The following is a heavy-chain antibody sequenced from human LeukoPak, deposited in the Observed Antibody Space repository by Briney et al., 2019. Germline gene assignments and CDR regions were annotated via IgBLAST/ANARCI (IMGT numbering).Heavy chain of an antibody. J-gene: IGHJ5*02. CDR2: IYYSGST. D-gene: IGHD3-3*01. CDR3: ARADFWSGYYTLGP. Sequence: SETLSLTCTVSGGSISSGDYYWSWTRQPPGKGLEWIGYIYYSGSTYYNPSLKSRVTISVDTSKNQFSLKLSSVTAADTAVYYCARADFWSGYYTLGPWGQGTLVTVSS. CDR1: GGSISSGDYY. V-gene: IGHV4-30-4*01.